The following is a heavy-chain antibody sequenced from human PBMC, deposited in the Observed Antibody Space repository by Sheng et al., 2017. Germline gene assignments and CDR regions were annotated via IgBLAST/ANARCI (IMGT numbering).Heavy chain of an antibody. CDR2: INHSGST. CDR1: GGSFSGYY. V-gene: IGHV4-34*01. J-gene: IGHJ6*02. D-gene: IGHD3-3*01. Sequence: QVQLQQWGAGLLKPSETLSLTCAVYGGSFSGYYWSWIRQPPGKGLEWIGEINHSGSTNYNPSLKSRVTISVDTSKNQFSLKLSSVTAADTAVYYCARAHYDFWSGYYPRYSKYYYYYGMDVWAKDTVTVS. CDR3: ARAHYDFWSGYYPRYSKYYYYYGMDV.